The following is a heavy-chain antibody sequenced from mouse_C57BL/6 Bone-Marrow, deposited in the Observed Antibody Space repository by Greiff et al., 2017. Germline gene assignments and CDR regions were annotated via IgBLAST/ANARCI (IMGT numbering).Heavy chain of an antibody. D-gene: IGHD2-5*01. J-gene: IGHJ2*01. CDR3: AREDYYSNYCYY. CDR1: GYSFTGYY. V-gene: IGHV1-42*01. Sequence: EVQLQQPGPELVKPGASVKISCKASGYSFTGYYMNWVKPSPEQSLEWIGEINPSTGGTTYNQKFKAKATVTVDKSSSTAYIQLKSLTSEDSAVYYYAREDYYSNYCYYWGQGTTLTVSS. CDR2: INPSTGGT.